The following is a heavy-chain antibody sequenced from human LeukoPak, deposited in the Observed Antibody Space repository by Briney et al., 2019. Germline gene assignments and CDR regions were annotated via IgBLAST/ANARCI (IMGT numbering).Heavy chain of an antibody. V-gene: IGHV4-39*07. Sequence: GSLRLSCAASGFTFSSYGMHWVRQPPGKGLEWIGSIYYSGSTYYNPSLKSRVTISVDTSKNQFSLKLSSVTAADTAVFYCARMRYYYDSRGFYWGQGTLVTVSS. CDR2: IYYSGST. CDR1: GFTFSSYG. CDR3: ARMRYYYDSRGFY. D-gene: IGHD3-22*01. J-gene: IGHJ4*02.